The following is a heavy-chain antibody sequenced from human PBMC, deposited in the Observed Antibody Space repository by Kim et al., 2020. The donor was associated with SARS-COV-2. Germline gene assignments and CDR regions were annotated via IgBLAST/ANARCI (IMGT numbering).Heavy chain of an antibody. J-gene: IGHJ2*01. CDR3: ARGISIAMTKVLLY. CDR1: AFTFSSYW. V-gene: IGHV3-74*01. D-gene: IGHD6-6*01. CDR2: INSDGSST. Sequence: GGSLRLSCAASAFTFSSYWMHWVRQVPGKGPVWVSRINSDGSSTTYADSVKGRFTISRDNAKNTLYLQMNSLRAEDTAVYYCARGISIAMTKVLLYRGR.